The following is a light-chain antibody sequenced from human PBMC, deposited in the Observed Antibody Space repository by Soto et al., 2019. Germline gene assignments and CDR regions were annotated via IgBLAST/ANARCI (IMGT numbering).Light chain of an antibody. V-gene: IGKV1-5*01. CDR2: NAS. J-gene: IGKJ1*01. Sequence: DIQMTQSPSTLSASVGDRVTITCRASQNIFTWLAWYQQKPETAPKVLIYNASKLESGVPSRFSGGGSGTEFTLTISSLQPDDFANYYCQQYDSFWTFGQGTKVEI. CDR3: QQYDSFWT. CDR1: QNIFTW.